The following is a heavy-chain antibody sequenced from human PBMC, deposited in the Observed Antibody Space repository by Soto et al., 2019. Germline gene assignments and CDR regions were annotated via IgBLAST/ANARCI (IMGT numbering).Heavy chain of an antibody. CDR3: ASLNCSGGSCYDY. J-gene: IGHJ4*02. CDR1: GFTVSSNY. CDR2: IYSGGST. V-gene: IGHV3-53*01. D-gene: IGHD2-15*01. Sequence: GGSLRLSCAASGFTVSSNYMSWVRQAPGKGLEWVSVIYSGGSTYYADSVKGRFTISRDNSKNTLYLQMNSLRAEDTAMYYCASLNCSGGSCYDYWGQGTLVTVS.